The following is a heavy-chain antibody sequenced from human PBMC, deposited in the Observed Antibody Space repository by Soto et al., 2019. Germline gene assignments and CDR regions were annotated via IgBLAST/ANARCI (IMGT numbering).Heavy chain of an antibody. Sequence: QITLKEAGPTLVKPTQTLTLTCTFSGFSLSTSGVGVGWFRQPPGKALEWLALIYSNDDKRFSTSLKSRLTITKDTSNNQVVLTMTNRDPVATATYYCTHVSGAGLYGMDVWGQGTTVTVSS. CDR2: IYSNDDK. CDR1: GFSLSTSGVG. CDR3: THVSGAGLYGMDV. J-gene: IGHJ6*02. D-gene: IGHD3-10*01. V-gene: IGHV2-5*01.